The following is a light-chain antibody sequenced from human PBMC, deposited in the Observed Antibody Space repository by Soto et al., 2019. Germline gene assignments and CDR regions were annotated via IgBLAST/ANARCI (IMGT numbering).Light chain of an antibody. CDR3: AAWDDSLNEGV. CDR2: DND. V-gene: IGLV1-51*01. Sequence: QSVLTQPPSVSAAPGQKVTISCSGSSSNIGNNYVSWFQQVPRTAPKLLIYDNDKRPSGIPDRFSGSKSGTSATLGITGLQTGDEADFYCAAWDDSLNEGVFGGGTKVTVL. J-gene: IGLJ2*01. CDR1: SSNIGNNY.